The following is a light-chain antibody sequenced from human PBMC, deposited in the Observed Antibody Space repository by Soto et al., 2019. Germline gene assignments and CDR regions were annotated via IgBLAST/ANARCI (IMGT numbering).Light chain of an antibody. Sequence: DIQMTQSPSSLSASVGDRVTITCRASQSISSYLNWYQQKPGKAPKLLIYAASSLQSGVPSRFSGSGSGTDFTLTISSLQHEDFATYYWQQSYSSPITFGQGTRLEIK. CDR3: QQSYSSPIT. J-gene: IGKJ5*01. V-gene: IGKV1-39*01. CDR2: AAS. CDR1: QSISSY.